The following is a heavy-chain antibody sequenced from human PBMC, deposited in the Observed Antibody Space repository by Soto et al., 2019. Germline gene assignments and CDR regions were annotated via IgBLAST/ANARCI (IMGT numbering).Heavy chain of an antibody. CDR2: INAANEIA. J-gene: IGHJ4*02. CDR1: GHPFTSYA. Sequence: ASVKASCKDSGHPFTSYAVQSVRQAPEQRLEWLGWINAANEIAKYSQKFQGRVSISRDTSATTVYMELSSLRLEDTVVYYCARDGGSYDRSGYHYWGQGTLVTVSS. CDR3: ARDGGSYDRSGYHY. V-gene: IGHV1-3*01. D-gene: IGHD3-22*01.